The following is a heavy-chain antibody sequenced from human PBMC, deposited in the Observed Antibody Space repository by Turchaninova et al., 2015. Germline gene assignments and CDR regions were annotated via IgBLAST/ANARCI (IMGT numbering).Heavy chain of an antibody. CDR1: GLTFSSYW. V-gene: IGHV3-7*01. CDR3: ARAIYISGSY. Sequence: ELQLVASGGGLFRLGGSLRLSGAASGLTFSSYWMTWFRHAPGEGLEWVAKINQDGNDIYYVDSVKGRFTISRDNAKNSVYLQMNSLRVEDTAVYYCARAIYISGSYWGQGTLVTVSS. J-gene: IGHJ4*02. CDR2: INQDGNDI. D-gene: IGHD3-9*01.